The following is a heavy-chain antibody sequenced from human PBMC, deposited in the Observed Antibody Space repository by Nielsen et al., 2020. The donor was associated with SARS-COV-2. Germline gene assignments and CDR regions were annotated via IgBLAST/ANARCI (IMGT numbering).Heavy chain of an antibody. D-gene: IGHD4-17*01. CDR1: GYTFTGYG. CDR2: ISAYNGNT. V-gene: IGHV1-18*01. Sequence: ASVKVSCKASGYTFTGYGISWVRQAPGQGLEWMGWISAYNGNTNYAQKLQGRVTMTTDTSTSTAYMELRSLRSDDTAVYYCARGGDYGLYYYYGMDVWGQGTTVTVSS. CDR3: ARGGDYGLYYYYGMDV. J-gene: IGHJ6*02.